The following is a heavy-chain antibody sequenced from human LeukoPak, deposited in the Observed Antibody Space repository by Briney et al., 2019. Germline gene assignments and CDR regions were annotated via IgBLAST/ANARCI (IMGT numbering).Heavy chain of an antibody. CDR2: ISSSSSYT. CDR3: ARAPHYSNYGPYYYGMDV. Sequence: PGGSLRLSCAASGFTFSDYYMCWIRQAPGKGLEWVSYISSSSSYTNYADSVKGRFTISRDNAKNSLYLQMYSLRAEDTAVYYCARAPHYSNYGPYYYGMDVWGQGTTVTVSS. J-gene: IGHJ6*02. D-gene: IGHD4-11*01. CDR1: GFTFSDYY. V-gene: IGHV3-11*06.